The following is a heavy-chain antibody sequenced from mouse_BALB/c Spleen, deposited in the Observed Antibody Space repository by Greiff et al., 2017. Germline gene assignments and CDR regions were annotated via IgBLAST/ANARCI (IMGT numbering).Heavy chain of an antibody. CDR1: GYSFTSYW. CDR3: TREEHYDYGYAMDY. D-gene: IGHD2-4*01. Sequence: VQLQQSGTVLARPGASVKMSCKASGYSFTSYWMHWVKQRPGQGLEWIGAIYPGNSDTSYNQKFKGKAKLTAVTSASTAYMELSSLTNEDSAVYYCTREEHYDYGYAMDYWGQGTSVTVSS. J-gene: IGHJ4*01. CDR2: IYPGNSDT. V-gene: IGHV1-5*01.